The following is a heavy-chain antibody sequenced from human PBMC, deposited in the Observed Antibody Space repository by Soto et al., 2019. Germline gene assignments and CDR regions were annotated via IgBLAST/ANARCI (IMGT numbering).Heavy chain of an antibody. CDR3: AREITIFGVVTSAYAYYYGMDV. CDR1: GFTFSSYE. J-gene: IGHJ6*02. Sequence: GGSLRLSCAASGFTFSSYEMNWVRQAPGKGLEWVSYISSSGSTIYYADSVKGRFTISRDNAKNSLYLQMNSLRAEDTAVYYCAREITIFGVVTSAYAYYYGMDVWGQGTTVTVSS. CDR2: ISSSGSTI. V-gene: IGHV3-48*03. D-gene: IGHD3-3*01.